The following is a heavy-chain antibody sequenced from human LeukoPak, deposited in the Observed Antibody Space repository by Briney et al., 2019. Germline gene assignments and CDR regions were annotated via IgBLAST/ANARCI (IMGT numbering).Heavy chain of an antibody. J-gene: IGHJ4*02. CDR3: AGASDYYGSGSYDNY. Sequence: GGSLRLSCAASGFTVSSSYMTWVRQAPGKGLEWVSVIYSGGSTYYADSVKGRFIISRDNSRNMLYLQMNSLRAEDTAVYYCAGASDYYGSGSYDNYWGQGTLVTVSS. V-gene: IGHV3-53*01. D-gene: IGHD3-10*01. CDR1: GFTVSSSY. CDR2: IYSGGST.